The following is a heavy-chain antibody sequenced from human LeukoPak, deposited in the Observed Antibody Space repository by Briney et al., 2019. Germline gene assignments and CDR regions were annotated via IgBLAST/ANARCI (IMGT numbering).Heavy chain of an antibody. CDR2: IIPIFGTA. CDR1: GGTFSSYA. V-gene: IGHV1-69*13. D-gene: IGHD4-23*01. CDR3: AAGPTTVVTPTAEPFDY. J-gene: IGHJ4*02. Sequence: ASVKVSCKASGGTFSSYAISWVRQAPGQGLEWMGGIIPIFGTANYAQRFQGRVTITADESTSTAYMELSSLRSEDTAVYYCAAGPTTVVTPTAEPFDYWGQGTLVAVSS.